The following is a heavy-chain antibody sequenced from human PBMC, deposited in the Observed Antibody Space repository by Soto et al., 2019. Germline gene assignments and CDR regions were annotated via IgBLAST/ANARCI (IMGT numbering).Heavy chain of an antibody. CDR3: AMGGDYYDSSGYPQGFDY. CDR1: GGSISSGGYY. CDR2: IYYSGST. D-gene: IGHD3-22*01. V-gene: IGHV4-31*03. Sequence: QVQLQESGPGLVKPSQTLSLTCTVSGGSISSGGYYWSWIRQHPGKGLEWIGYIYYSGSTYYNPYLRSRVTTSVDTSKNQFSLKLSSVTAADTAVYYCAMGGDYYDSSGYPQGFDYWGQGTLVTVSS. J-gene: IGHJ4*02.